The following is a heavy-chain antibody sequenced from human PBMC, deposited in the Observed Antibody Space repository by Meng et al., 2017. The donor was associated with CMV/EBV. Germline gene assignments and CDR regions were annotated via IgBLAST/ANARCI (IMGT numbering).Heavy chain of an antibody. CDR1: GYTFTGYY. V-gene: IGHV1-8*02. Sequence: ASVKVSCKASGYTFTGYYMHWVRQATGQGLEWMGWMNPNSGNTGYAQKFQGRVTMTRNTSISTAYMELSSLRSEDTAVYYCARGNGDYLFGWFDPWGQGTLVTVSS. CDR3: ARGNGDYLFGWFDP. D-gene: IGHD4-17*01. J-gene: IGHJ5*02. CDR2: MNPNSGNT.